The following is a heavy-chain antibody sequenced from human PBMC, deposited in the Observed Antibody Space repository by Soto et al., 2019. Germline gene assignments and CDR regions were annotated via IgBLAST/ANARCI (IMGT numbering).Heavy chain of an antibody. J-gene: IGHJ6*02. V-gene: IGHV3-33*01. D-gene: IGHD6-6*01. Sequence: GRNLRISSSAYGFTRSTYGIHCVRQSPGKGLEWVAVIWYDGSYKYYADSVKGRFTISRDNSKNTVYLEMNSPRAEDTAVYYCVRVSRRESSSSVRFPYYYDLSAWGPGTKVTLPS. CDR2: IWYDGSYK. CDR1: GFTRSTYG. CDR3: VRVSRRESSSSVRFPYYYDLSA.